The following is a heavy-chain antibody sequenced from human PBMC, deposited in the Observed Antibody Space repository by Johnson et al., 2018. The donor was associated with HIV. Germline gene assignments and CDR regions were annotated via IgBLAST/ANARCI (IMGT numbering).Heavy chain of an antibody. CDR1: GLTFSNYG. V-gene: IGHV3-30*19. CDR2: ISYDGNNK. D-gene: IGHD6-13*01. CDR3: ARDGGIATALDGFDI. Sequence: QVQLVESGGGVVQPGGSLRLSCAASGLTFSNYGSHWVRQAPGKGLEWVAVISYDGNNKYYTESVKGRFTISRDNSKNTLYLQMNSLRSEDTAVYYCARDGGIATALDGFDIWGQGTMVTVSS. J-gene: IGHJ3*02.